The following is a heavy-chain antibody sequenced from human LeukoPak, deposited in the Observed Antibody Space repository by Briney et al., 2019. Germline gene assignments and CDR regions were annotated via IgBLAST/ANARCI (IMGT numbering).Heavy chain of an antibody. CDR2: MNPNSGNT. J-gene: IGHJ6*03. D-gene: IGHD6-6*01. V-gene: IGHV1-8*01. Sequence: ASVKVSCKASGYTFTSYDINWVRQAPGQGLEWMGWMNPNSGNTGYAQKFQGRVTITRNTSISTAYMELSSLRSEDTAVYYCAREGSSPDYYYYYMDVWGKGTTVTVSS. CDR3: AREGSSPDYYYYYMDV. CDR1: GYTFTSYD.